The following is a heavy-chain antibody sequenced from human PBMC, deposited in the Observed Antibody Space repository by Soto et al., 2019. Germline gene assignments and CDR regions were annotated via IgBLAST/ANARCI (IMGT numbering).Heavy chain of an antibody. CDR2: IIPIFGTG. V-gene: IGHV1-69*08. J-gene: IGHJ4*02. CDR1: GGTFSTST. D-gene: IGHD5-12*01. CDR3: VRIAPIGSVFSGYDAIDS. Sequence: SVKVSCKASGGTFSTSTFTWVRQAPGQGLEWMGRIIPIFGTGDYGPKFQGRVLITADKSTSTVYMELSGLKVEDTAVFFCVRIAPIGSVFSGYDAIDSWCQGTLVTVSS.